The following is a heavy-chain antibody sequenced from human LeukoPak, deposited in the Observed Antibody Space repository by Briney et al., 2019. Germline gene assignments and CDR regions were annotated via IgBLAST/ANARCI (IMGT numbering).Heavy chain of an antibody. CDR3: AKDRVPGGY. Sequence: PSETLSLTCTVSGGFMSGSYWSWTRQPPGKGLEWIGSIHYTGSTNYNPSLKSRLTISLDTSKNQFSVKLNSVTAADTAVYYCAKDRVPGGYWGQGTLVTVSS. D-gene: IGHD1-1*01. J-gene: IGHJ1*01. V-gene: IGHV4-59*01. CDR1: GGFMSGSY. CDR2: IHYTGST.